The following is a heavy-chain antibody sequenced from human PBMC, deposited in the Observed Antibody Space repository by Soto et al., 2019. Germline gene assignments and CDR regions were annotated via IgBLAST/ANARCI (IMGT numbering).Heavy chain of an antibody. V-gene: IGHV4-31*03. J-gene: IGHJ4*02. CDR3: ARVLYDYVWGSYRPYYFDY. D-gene: IGHD3-16*02. CDR2: IYYSGST. Sequence: QVQLQESGPGLVKSSQTLSLTCTVSGGSISSGGYYWSWIRQHPGKGLEWIGYIYYSGSTYYNPSLKSRVTISVDTSKNQFSLKLSSVTAADTAVYYCARVLYDYVWGSYRPYYFDYWGQGTLVTVSS. CDR1: GGSISSGGYY.